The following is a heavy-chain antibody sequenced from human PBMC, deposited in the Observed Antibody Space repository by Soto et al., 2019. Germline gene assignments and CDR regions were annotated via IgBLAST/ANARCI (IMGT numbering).Heavy chain of an antibody. J-gene: IGHJ5*02. Sequence: QVQLQESGPGLVKPSETLSLTCTVSGDSISSYYWSWIRQPPGKGLEWIGYIYYSVSTNYNPSLKSRVTLSVDTSKNQFSLKLSSVPAADTAVYYCARRIGAPNWFDPWGQGTLVTVSS. D-gene: IGHD3-10*01. CDR3: ARRIGAPNWFDP. V-gene: IGHV4-59*08. CDR2: IYYSVST. CDR1: GDSISSYY.